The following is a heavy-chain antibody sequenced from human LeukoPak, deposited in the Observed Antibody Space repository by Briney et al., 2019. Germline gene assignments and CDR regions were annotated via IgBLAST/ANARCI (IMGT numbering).Heavy chain of an antibody. CDR1: GFTFSSYA. D-gene: IGHD1-26*01. CDR3: TTQPRNSGSYSAFDI. V-gene: IGHV3-23*01. J-gene: IGHJ3*02. Sequence: GGSLRLSCAASGFTFSSYAMSWVRQAPGKGPEWVSAISGSGGSTYYADSVKGRFTISRDNSKNTLYLQMNSLKIEDTAVYYCTTQPRNSGSYSAFDIWGQGTMVTVSS. CDR2: ISGSGGST.